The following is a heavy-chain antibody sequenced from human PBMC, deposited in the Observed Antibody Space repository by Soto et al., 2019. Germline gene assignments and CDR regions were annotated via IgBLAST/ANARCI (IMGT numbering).Heavy chain of an antibody. D-gene: IGHD3-22*01. CDR3: ARALVTDYNSRDYHYYFAMDV. CDR2: VYHTGTT. Sequence: TLSLTCVVSGGPVSGDDLYWSWIRHLPGKGLEWIANVYHTGTTYYNPSLKSRVSMSVDTSQNQFSPILASVTAADTAVYYCARALVTDYNSRDYHYYFAMDVWGQGTSVTVSS. J-gene: IGHJ6*02. V-gene: IGHV4-31*02. CDR1: GGPVSGDDLY.